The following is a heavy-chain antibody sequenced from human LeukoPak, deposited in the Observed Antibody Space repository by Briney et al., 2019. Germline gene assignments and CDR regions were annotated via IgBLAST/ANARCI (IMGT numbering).Heavy chain of an antibody. J-gene: IGHJ4*02. D-gene: IGHD6-19*01. V-gene: IGHV3-66*02. CDR3: ARSASSGWYSFDY. CDR1: GFTVSSNY. Sequence: PGGSLRLSCAASGFTVSSNYMSRVRQAPGRGLEWVSVIYSGGTTDYADSVKGRFTISRDNSKNTLYLQMNNLRAEDTAVYYCARSASSGWYSFDYWGQGALITVSS. CDR2: IYSGGTT.